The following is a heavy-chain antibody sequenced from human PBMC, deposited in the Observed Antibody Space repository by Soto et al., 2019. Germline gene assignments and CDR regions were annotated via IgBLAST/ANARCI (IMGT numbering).Heavy chain of an antibody. J-gene: IGHJ4*02. CDR3: ARDSGSYAN. CDR2: IWYDGSNK. CDR1: GFTFSSYG. Sequence: GGSLRLSWAASGFTFSSYGMHWVRQAPGKGLEWVAVIWYDGSNKYYADTVKGRFTISRDNSKNTLYLQMNSLRAEDTAVYYCARDSGSYANWGQGTLVTVSS. V-gene: IGHV3-33*01. D-gene: IGHD1-26*01.